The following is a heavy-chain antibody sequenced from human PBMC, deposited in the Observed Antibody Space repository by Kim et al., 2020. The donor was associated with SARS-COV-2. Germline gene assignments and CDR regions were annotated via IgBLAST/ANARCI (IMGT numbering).Heavy chain of an antibody. Sequence: GGSLRLSCTASGFTFGDYAMSWFRQAPGKGLEWVGFIRSKAYGGTTEYAASVKGRFTISRDDSKSIAYLQMNSLKTEDTAVYYCTRDQGGSYSFDYYYGMDVWGQGTTVTVSS. CDR1: GFTFGDYA. D-gene: IGHD1-26*01. CDR3: TRDQGGSYSFDYYYGMDV. J-gene: IGHJ6*02. V-gene: IGHV3-49*03. CDR2: IRSKAYGGTT.